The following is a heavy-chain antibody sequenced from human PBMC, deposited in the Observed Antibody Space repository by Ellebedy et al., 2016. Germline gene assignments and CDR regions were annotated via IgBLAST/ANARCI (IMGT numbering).Heavy chain of an antibody. J-gene: IGHJ6*03. Sequence: SETLSLTXTVSGGSISSYYWSWIRQPPGKGLEWIGYIYYSGSTNYNPSLKSRVTISVDTSKNQFSLKLSSVTAADTAVYYCARESIAAAPPPPGVDDYYYMDVWGKGTTVTVSS. V-gene: IGHV4-59*13. CDR2: IYYSGST. D-gene: IGHD6-13*01. CDR1: GGSISSYY. CDR3: ARESIAAAPPPPGVDDYYYMDV.